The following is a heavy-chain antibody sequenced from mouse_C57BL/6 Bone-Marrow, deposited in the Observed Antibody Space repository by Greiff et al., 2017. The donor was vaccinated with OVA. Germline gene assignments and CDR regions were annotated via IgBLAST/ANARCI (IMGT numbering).Heavy chain of an antibody. CDR3: AREGYYDYRAWFAY. CDR2: ISYDGSN. J-gene: IGHJ3*01. V-gene: IGHV3-6*01. CDR1: GYSITSGYY. Sequence: VQLKESGPGLVKPSQSLSLTCSVTGYSITSGYYWNWIRQFPGNKLEWMGYISYDGSNNYNPSLKNRISITRDTSKNQFFLKLNSVTTEDTATYYCAREGYYDYRAWFAYWGQGTLVTVSA. D-gene: IGHD2-4*01.